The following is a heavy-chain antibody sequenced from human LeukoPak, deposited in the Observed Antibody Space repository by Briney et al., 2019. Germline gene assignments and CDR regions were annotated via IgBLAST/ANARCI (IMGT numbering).Heavy chain of an antibody. CDR3: ARDDYRGVTNFDP. J-gene: IGHJ5*02. D-gene: IGHD3-10*01. CDR2: IAYSGST. CDR1: GGSMSPYF. Sequence: SETLSLTCSVSGGSMSPYFWSWIRQPPGKGLEWIGYIAYSGSTNYNPSLKSRVTISVDTSKNQFSLRLNSVTTADTAVYYCARDDYRGVTNFDPWGQGTLVTVSS. V-gene: IGHV4-59*01.